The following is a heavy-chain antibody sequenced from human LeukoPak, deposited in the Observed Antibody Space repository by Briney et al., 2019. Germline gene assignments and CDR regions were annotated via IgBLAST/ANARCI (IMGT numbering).Heavy chain of an antibody. CDR3: AGDLSPQLDPPGDY. V-gene: IGHV3-74*01. J-gene: IGHJ4*02. D-gene: IGHD1-1*01. CDR2: INSDGSST. CDR1: GFTFSSYW. Sequence: GGSLRLSCAASGFTFSSYWMHWVRQAPGNGLVWVSRINSDGSSTSYADSVKGRFTISRDNAKNTLYLQMNSLRAEDTAVYYCAGDLSPQLDPPGDYWGQGTLVTVSS.